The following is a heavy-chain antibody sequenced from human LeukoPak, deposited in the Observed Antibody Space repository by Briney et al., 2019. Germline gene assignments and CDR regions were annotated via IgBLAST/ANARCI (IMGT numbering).Heavy chain of an antibody. CDR3: ARDYGIVVVPAARDDAFDI. CDR1: GFTFSSYS. J-gene: IGHJ3*02. Sequence: GGSLRLSCAASGFTFSSYSMNWDRQAPGKGLEWVSSISSSSSYIYYADSVKGRFTISRDNAKNSLYLQMNSLRAEDTAVYYCARDYGIVVVPAARDDAFDIWGQGTMVTVSS. D-gene: IGHD2-2*01. V-gene: IGHV3-21*01. CDR2: ISSSSSYI.